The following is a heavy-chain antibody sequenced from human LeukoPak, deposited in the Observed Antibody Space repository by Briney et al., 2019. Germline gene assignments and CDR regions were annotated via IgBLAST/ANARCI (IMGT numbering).Heavy chain of an antibody. CDR3: TRDVGGTYYFEY. CDR2: ISSSSRYI. D-gene: IGHD1-26*01. CDR1: GFTFSSYS. V-gene: IGHV3-21*04. J-gene: IGHJ4*02. Sequence: GGSLRLSCAASGFTFSSYSMNWVRQAPGKGLEWVSSISSSSRYIYYADSVKGRFTISRDNAKNSLYLQMNSLRAEDTAVYYCTRDVGGTYYFEYWGQGTLVTVSS.